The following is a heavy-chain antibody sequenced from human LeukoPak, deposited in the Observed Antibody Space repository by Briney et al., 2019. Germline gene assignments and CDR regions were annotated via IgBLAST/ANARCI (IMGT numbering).Heavy chain of an antibody. D-gene: IGHD3-10*01. CDR1: GFTFRNYG. J-gene: IGHJ6*02. CDR2: IWYDGSNK. Sequence: GGSLRLSCAASGFTFRNYGMHWVRQAPGKGLEWVAIIWYDGSNKYYADSVKGRFTISRDNSRNTLYLQMNSLRVEDTAVYYCARGVKVREVNYYGMDVWGQGTTVTVSS. CDR3: ARGVKVREVNYYGMDV. V-gene: IGHV3-33*01.